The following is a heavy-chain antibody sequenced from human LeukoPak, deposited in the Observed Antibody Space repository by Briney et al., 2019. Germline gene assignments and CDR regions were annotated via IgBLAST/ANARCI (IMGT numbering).Heavy chain of an antibody. CDR1: GGALSGYY. CDR3: ARGRRVRVLMCAYDL. J-gene: IGHJ3*01. D-gene: IGHD3-10*01. CDR2: IKHSENT. Sequence: PSETLSLTCAVYGGALSGYYWSCIRQPPGKGRECSGEIKHSENTNYNPSLKSRVTISVDTYMNQSSLKLSSVTAADTAVYYCARGRRVRVLMCAYDLWGQGTIVTVSS. V-gene: IGHV4-34*01.